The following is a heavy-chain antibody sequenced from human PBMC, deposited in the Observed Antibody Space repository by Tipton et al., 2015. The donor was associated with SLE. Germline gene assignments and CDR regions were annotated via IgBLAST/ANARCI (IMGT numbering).Heavy chain of an antibody. V-gene: IGHV3-21*04. CDR1: GFSFSTYS. D-gene: IGHD2-2*01. CDR2: ISSGGNYI. Sequence: GSLRLSCAASGFSFSTYSMNWVRQAPGKGLEWVSSISSGGNYIYYADSMKGRFTISRDNAKNSLYLQMNSLRPEDTALYYCAKHLSEGWASYAFNVLDFWGQGTMVTVSS. J-gene: IGHJ3*01. CDR3: AKHLSEGWASYAFNVLDF.